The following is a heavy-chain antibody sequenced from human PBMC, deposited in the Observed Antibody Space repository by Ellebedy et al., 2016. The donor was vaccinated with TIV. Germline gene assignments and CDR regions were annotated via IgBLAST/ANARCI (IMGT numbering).Heavy chain of an antibody. V-gene: IGHV3-23*01. Sequence: GESLKISXAASGFIFGSYAMSWVRQAPGKGLEWVSAIGGGGISTQYADSVKGRFIISRDNSKNTLYLQMNSLRADDTALYYCVRGQNITVTNTTTAPAQPNYGMDVWGQGTTVTVSS. J-gene: IGHJ6*02. CDR1: GFIFGSYA. CDR3: VRGQNITVTNTTTAPAQPNYGMDV. D-gene: IGHD4-17*01. CDR2: IGGGGIST.